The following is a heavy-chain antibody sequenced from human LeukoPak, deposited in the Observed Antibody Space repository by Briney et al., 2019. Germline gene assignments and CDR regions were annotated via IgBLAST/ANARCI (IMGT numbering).Heavy chain of an antibody. J-gene: IGHJ4*02. CDR3: AKDRLRYCSSTSCYVAFDY. V-gene: IGHV3-30*18. CDR1: GFTFSSYG. D-gene: IGHD2-2*01. CDR2: IPYDGSNK. Sequence: GGSLRLSCAASGFTFSSYGMHWVRQAPGKGLEWVAVIPYDGSNKYYADSVKGRFTISRDNSKNTLYLQMNSLRAEDTAVYYCAKDRLRYCSSTSCYVAFDYWGQGTLVTVSS.